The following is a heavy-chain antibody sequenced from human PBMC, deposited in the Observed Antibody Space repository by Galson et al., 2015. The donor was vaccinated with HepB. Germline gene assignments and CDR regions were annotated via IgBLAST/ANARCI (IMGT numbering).Heavy chain of an antibody. Sequence: SLRLSCAASGFTFSSYAMHWVRQAPGKGLEWVAVISYDGSSKYYADSVKGRFTISRDNSKNTLYLQMNSLRAEDTAVYYCARDGVEAYYYDSSVYSGPDGYFDLWGRGTLVTVSS. CDR1: GFTFSSYA. D-gene: IGHD3-22*01. CDR2: ISYDGSSK. CDR3: ARDGVEAYYYDSSVYSGPDGYFDL. V-gene: IGHV3-30-3*01. J-gene: IGHJ2*01.